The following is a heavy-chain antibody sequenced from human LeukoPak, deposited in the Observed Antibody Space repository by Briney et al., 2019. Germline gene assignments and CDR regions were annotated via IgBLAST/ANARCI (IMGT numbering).Heavy chain of an antibody. V-gene: IGHV4-59*01. CDR2: IYYSGSA. CDR3: ARVPDYGGDADAFDL. J-gene: IGHJ3*01. Sequence: PSETLSLTCTVSGGSISSYYWSWIRQPPGKGLEWIGYIYYSGSANYNPSLKSRVTISVDTSKNQFSLKLSSMTAADTAVYYCARVPDYGGDADAFDLWGQGTMVTVSS. D-gene: IGHD2-21*02. CDR1: GGSISSYY.